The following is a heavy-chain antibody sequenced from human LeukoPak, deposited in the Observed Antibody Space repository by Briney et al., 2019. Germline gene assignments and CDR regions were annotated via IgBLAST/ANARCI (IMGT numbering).Heavy chain of an antibody. Sequence: GGSLRLSCAASGFTFSSYGMSWVRQAPGKGLEWVSAISCSGGSTYYADSVKGRFTISRDNSKNTLYLQMNSLRAEDTAVYYCAKDRLLRYFDWLPPVDYWGQGTLVTVSS. CDR1: GFTFSSYG. D-gene: IGHD3-9*01. V-gene: IGHV3-23*01. CDR2: ISCSGGST. CDR3: AKDRLLRYFDWLPPVDY. J-gene: IGHJ4*02.